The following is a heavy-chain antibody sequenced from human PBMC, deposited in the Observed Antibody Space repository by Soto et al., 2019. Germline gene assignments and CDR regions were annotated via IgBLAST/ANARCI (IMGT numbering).Heavy chain of an antibody. CDR3: ARSGGSSSGYYYYAMDV. CDR2: IYSNGDT. D-gene: IGHD6-6*01. J-gene: IGHJ6*02. V-gene: IGHV4-31*03. CDR1: SDSMNSGGYY. Sequence: PSETLSLTCSVSSDSMNSGGYYWSWIRQHPGKGLEWIGYIYSNGDTYYNPSLKSRVTISVDTSKNQFSLNLTSVTAADTAVYYCARSGGSSSGYYYYAMDVWGQGTTVTVSS.